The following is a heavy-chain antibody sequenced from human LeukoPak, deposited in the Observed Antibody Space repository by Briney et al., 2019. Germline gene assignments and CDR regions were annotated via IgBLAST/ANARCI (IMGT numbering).Heavy chain of an antibody. CDR3: AIQGGYSYGSRPRELHYCFDY. Sequence: ASVKVSCKASGYTFTGYYLHWVRQAPGQGPEWMGWINPNSGETNYAQKFQGRVTITRDTSIRTAYMELSRLRSDDTAVYYCAIQGGYSYGSRPRELHYCFDYWGRGTLVTVSS. D-gene: IGHD5-18*01. CDR1: GYTFTGYY. V-gene: IGHV1-2*02. J-gene: IGHJ4*02. CDR2: INPNSGET.